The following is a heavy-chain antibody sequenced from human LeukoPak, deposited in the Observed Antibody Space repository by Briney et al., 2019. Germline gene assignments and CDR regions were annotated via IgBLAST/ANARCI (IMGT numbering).Heavy chain of an antibody. CDR3: ARQLTISDAFDI. Sequence: SETLSLTCTVSGGSISSSSYYWGWIRQPPGKGLEWIGSIYYSGSTYYNPSLESRVTISVDTSKNQFSLELSSVTAADTAVYYCARQLTISDAFDIWGQGTMVTVSS. V-gene: IGHV4-39*07. CDR2: IYYSGST. CDR1: GGSISSSSYY. J-gene: IGHJ3*02. D-gene: IGHD3-3*01.